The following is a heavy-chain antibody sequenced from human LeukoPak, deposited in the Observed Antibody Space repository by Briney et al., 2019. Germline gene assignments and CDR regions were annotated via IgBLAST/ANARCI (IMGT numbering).Heavy chain of an antibody. CDR2: TYPADSDT. CDR1: GYSFTSYW. J-gene: IGHJ6*02. CDR3: ARWMFYYGSGVFHYHGMDV. D-gene: IGHD3-10*01. V-gene: IGHV5-51*01. Sequence: GESLKISCKGSGYSFTSYWIGWVRQMPGKGLEWMGITYPADSDTKYSPSFQGQVTISVDKSISTAYLQWSSLKASDTAIYYCARWMFYYGSGVFHYHGMDVWGQGTTVTVSS.